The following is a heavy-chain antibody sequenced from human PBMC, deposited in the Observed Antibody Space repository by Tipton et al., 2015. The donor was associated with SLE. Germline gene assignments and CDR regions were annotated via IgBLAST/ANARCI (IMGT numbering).Heavy chain of an antibody. CDR1: GGSISSYY. J-gene: IGHJ6*02. D-gene: IGHD3-3*01. V-gene: IGHV4-59*01. CDR2: IYYSGST. Sequence: TLSLTCTVSGGSISSYYWSWIRQPPGKGLEWIGYIYYSGSTNYNPSLKSRVTISVDTSKNQLSLKLSSVTAADTAVYYCARERAYSDFWSGYPGYYYYGMDVWGQGTTVTVSS. CDR3: ARERAYSDFWSGYPGYYYYGMDV.